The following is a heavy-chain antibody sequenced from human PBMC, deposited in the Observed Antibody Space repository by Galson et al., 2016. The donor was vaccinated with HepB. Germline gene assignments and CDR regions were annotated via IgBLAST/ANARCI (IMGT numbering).Heavy chain of an antibody. CDR1: GFTFGDYG. V-gene: IGHV3-23*01. J-gene: IGHJ4*02. Sequence: SLRLSCAASGFTFGDYGMSWVRQAPGKGLEWVSGISGGGGSTYGAGSVKGRFSISRDNSKNTLYLQMNSLRAEDTAVYYCAKDAMLGPAAECVSWGQGTPVTVSS. CDR2: ISGGGGST. D-gene: IGHD2-2*01. CDR3: AKDAMLGPAAECVS.